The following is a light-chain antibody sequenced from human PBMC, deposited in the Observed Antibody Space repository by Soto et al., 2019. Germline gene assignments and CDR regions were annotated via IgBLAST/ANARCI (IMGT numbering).Light chain of an antibody. CDR3: MQSMEIPIT. CDR1: QGLLHSDGRTF. V-gene: IGKV2D-29*01. Sequence: NVVNPFSLSLSLHPGPPASLPCKSRQGLLHSDGRTFLCWYLQKPGQPPQVLIYEASDRFSGVPDRFSGSGSGTDFTLKISRVEAEDAGVYYCMQSMEIPITFGQGTRLEIK. CDR2: EAS. J-gene: IGKJ5*01.